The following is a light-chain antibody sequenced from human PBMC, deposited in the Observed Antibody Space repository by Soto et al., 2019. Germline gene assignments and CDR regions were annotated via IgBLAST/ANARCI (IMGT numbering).Light chain of an antibody. Sequence: QSALTQPASGSGSPGQSITISCTGTSSDVGGYNYVSWYQQHPGKAPKLMIDEVSNRPSGVSNRFSGSKSGNTASLTISGLQAEDEAYYYCSSYTSSSTLVFGTGTKVTVL. CDR1: SSDVGGYNY. CDR3: SSYTSSSTLV. J-gene: IGLJ1*01. CDR2: EVS. V-gene: IGLV2-14*01.